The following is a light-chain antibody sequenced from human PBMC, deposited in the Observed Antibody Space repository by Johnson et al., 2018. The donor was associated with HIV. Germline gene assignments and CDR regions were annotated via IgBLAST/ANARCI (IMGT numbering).Light chain of an antibody. CDR2: DNN. V-gene: IGLV1-51*01. J-gene: IGLJ1*01. CDR3: GAWDSGLTAGV. Sequence: QSVLTQPPSVSAAPGQKVTISCSGSSSNIGNNDVSWYQQLPGTAPRLLIYDNNKRPSGIPDRFSGSKSGTSATLGITGLQTGDEADYYCGAWDSGLTAGVFGAGTKVTVL. CDR1: SSNIGNND.